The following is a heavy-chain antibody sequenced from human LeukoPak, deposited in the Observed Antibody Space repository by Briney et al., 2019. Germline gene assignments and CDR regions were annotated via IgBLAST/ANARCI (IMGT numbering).Heavy chain of an antibody. J-gene: IGHJ3*02. CDR1: GFTFSSYA. D-gene: IGHD5-18*01. Sequence: AGGSLRLSCAASGFTFSSYAMSWVRQAPGKGLEWVSSISSSSSYIYYADSVKGRFTISRDNAKNSLYLQMNSLRAEDTAVYYCARDRQLWSSHDAFDIWGQGTMVTVSS. CDR2: ISSSSSYI. V-gene: IGHV3-21*01. CDR3: ARDRQLWSSHDAFDI.